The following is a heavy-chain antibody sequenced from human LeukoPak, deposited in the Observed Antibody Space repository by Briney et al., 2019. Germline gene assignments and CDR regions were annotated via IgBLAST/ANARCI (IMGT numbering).Heavy chain of an antibody. D-gene: IGHD6-19*01. CDR1: GITFSSYG. CDR3: ARDHAVGAVAVPFDY. J-gene: IGHJ4*02. Sequence: GGSLGLSCAASGITFSSYGMSWVRQAPGKGLEWVAVISYDGSNKYYADSVKGRFTISRDNSKNTLYLQMNSLRAEDTAVYYCARDHAVGAVAVPFDYWGQGTLVTVSS. V-gene: IGHV3-30*03. CDR2: ISYDGSNK.